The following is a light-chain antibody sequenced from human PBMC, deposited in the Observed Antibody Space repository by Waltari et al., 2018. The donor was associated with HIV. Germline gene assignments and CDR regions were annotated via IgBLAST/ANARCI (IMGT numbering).Light chain of an antibody. CDR3: QQLYTYPYS. CDR1: QGISSY. J-gene: IGKJ2*03. V-gene: IGKV1-9*01. Sequence: DLPLTQSPPFLSASVGDRITITCRASQGISSYLTWYQQQPGTAPQLLIYAASTLQSGVPSRFSGSISGTEFTLTISSLQPEDFGTYYCQQLYTYPYSFGQGTKLEI. CDR2: AAS.